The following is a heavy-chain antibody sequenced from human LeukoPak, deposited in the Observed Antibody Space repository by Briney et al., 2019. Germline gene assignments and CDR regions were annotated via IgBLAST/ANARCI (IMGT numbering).Heavy chain of an antibody. CDR3: ARDPRSSGYFDY. CDR2: ISSSGSTI. Sequence: PGGSLRLSCAASGFTFSSYEMNWVRQAPGKGLEWVSYISSSGSTIYYADSVKGRFTISRDNAKNSLYLQMNSLKAEDTAVYYCARDPRSSGYFDYWGQGTLVTVSS. D-gene: IGHD6-6*01. J-gene: IGHJ4*02. V-gene: IGHV3-48*03. CDR1: GFTFSSYE.